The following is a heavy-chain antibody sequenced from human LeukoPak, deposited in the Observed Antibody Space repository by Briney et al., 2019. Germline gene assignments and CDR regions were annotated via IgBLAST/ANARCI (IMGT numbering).Heavy chain of an antibody. J-gene: IGHJ4*02. CDR2: ISGYNGNT. V-gene: IGHV1-18*01. D-gene: IGHD6-6*01. CDR3: ARGPSPRVAARLDYFDY. CDR1: GYTFTSYG. Sequence: ASVKVSCKASGYTFTSYGISWVRQAPGQGLEWMGWISGYNGNTNYAQKLQGRVTMTTDTSTSTAYMELRSLRSDDTAVYYCARGPSPRVAARLDYFDYWGQGTLVTVSS.